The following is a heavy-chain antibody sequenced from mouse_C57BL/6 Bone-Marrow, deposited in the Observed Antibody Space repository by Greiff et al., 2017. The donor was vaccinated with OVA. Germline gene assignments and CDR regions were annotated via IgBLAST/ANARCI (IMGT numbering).Heavy chain of an antibody. CDR2: SRNKANDYTT. D-gene: IGHD1-1*01. CDR1: GFTFSDFY. Sequence: EVNVVESGGGLVQSGRSLRLSCATSGFTFSDFYMEWVRQAPGKGLEWIAASRNKANDYTTEYSASVKGRFIVSRDTSQSILYLQLNALRAEDTAIYYGARDAGLLRSPFAYWGQGTLVTVSA. CDR3: ARDAGLLRSPFAY. J-gene: IGHJ3*01. V-gene: IGHV7-1*01.